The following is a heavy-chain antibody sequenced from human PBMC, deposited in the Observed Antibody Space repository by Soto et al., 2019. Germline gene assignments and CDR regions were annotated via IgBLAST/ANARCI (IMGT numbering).Heavy chain of an antibody. CDR2: NIPVFGTA. CDR3: ARGDATKIVVTTYYAMDV. D-gene: IGHD4-17*01. V-gene: IGHV1-69*13. Sequence: VKVSCKASGYTFTSYGISWVRQAPGQGLEWMGGNIPVFGTANYAQMFQGRVTITADDSTNIVYMDVTSLRSEDTAVYYCARGDATKIVVTTYYAMDVWGQGTTVTVSS. J-gene: IGHJ6*02. CDR1: GYTFTSYG.